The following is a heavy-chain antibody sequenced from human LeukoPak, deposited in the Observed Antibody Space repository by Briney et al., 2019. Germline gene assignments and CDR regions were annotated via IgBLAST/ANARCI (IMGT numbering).Heavy chain of an antibody. CDR3: ACSRSVWGKEGWFDP. CDR2: IYPGDSDT. J-gene: IGHJ5*02. Sequence: GESLKISCKGSGYSFTSYWIGWVRQMPGKNLEWMGIIYPGDSDTRYSPSFQSQGTISPDKSLSTAHLQWSSLNAAHNAMYYCACSRSVWGKEGWFDPWGQGTLVTVSS. CDR1: GYSFTSYW. V-gene: IGHV5-51*01. D-gene: IGHD3-16*01.